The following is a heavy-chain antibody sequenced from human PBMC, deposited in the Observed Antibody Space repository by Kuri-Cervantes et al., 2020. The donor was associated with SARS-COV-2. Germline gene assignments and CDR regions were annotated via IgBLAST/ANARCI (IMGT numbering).Heavy chain of an antibody. D-gene: IGHD6-6*01. CDR2: FDPEDGET. J-gene: IGHJ6*02. CDR1: GYTLTELS. V-gene: IGHV1-24*01. Sequence: ASVKVSCKVSGYTLTELSVHWVRQAPGKGREWMGGFDPEDGETTYAQKFQGRVTMTEDTSTDTAYMELSSLRSEDTAVYYCATGTYSSSSRRGLGLNYYYYGMDVWGQGTTVTVSS. CDR3: ATGTYSSSSRRGLGLNYYYYGMDV.